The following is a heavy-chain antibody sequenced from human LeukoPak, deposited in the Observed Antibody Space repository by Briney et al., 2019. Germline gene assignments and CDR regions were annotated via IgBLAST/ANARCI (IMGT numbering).Heavy chain of an antibody. D-gene: IGHD7-27*01. CDR3: ARRTGGTKDY. V-gene: IGHV3-23*01. Sequence: LPGGSLRLSCVASGFTFGDVVMSWVRQAPGKGLEWVSAISYNGASTDYADSVKGRFATSRDNSKNTLYLQMNSLRAEDTAVYYCARRTGGTKDYWGQGTQVTVSS. J-gene: IGHJ4*02. CDR1: GFTFGDVV. CDR2: ISYNGAST.